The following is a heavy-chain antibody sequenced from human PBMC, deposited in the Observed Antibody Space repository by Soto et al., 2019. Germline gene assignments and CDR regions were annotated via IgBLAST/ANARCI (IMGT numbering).Heavy chain of an antibody. V-gene: IGHV1-8*01. CDR3: ARMDYSGSWSPNWFDP. D-gene: IGHD3-10*01. CDR2: MNANSGDT. CDR1: GYTFTSYD. Sequence: QVQLVQSGAEVKKPGASVKVSCKASGYTFTSYDINWVRQATGQGLEWMGWMNANSGDTGYAQKCKGRVIMTRDTSISTAYMELSSLRSEETAVYYCARMDYSGSWSPNWFDPWGQGTVVTVSS. J-gene: IGHJ5*02.